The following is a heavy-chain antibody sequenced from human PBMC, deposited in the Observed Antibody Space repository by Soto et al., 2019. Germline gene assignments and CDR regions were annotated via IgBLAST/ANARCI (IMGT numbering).Heavy chain of an antibody. D-gene: IGHD6-19*01. CDR3: ARDSIAVAGRNYYYGMDV. CDR1: GGTFSSYA. V-gene: IGHV1-69*01. CDR2: IIPIFGTA. Sequence: QVQLVQSGAEVKKPGSSVKVSCKASGGTFSSYAISWVRQAPGQGLEWMGGIIPIFGTANYAQKFQGRVTITADESTSTAYMERSSLRSEDTAVYYCARDSIAVAGRNYYYGMDVWGQGTTVTVSS. J-gene: IGHJ6*02.